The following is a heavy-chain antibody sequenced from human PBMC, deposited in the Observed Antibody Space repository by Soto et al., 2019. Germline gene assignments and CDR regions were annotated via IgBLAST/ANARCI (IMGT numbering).Heavy chain of an antibody. CDR3: ARHPDYRNNNFYYDMDV. J-gene: IGHJ6*02. Sequence: SETLSLTCIVSGGSISGYYWSWIRQPPGKGLEWIGYIFYSGSTNYNPSLKSRLTISVDTSKNQFSLKLTSVTAADSAVYYCARHPDYRNNNFYYDMDVWGQGTTVTVSS. CDR2: IFYSGST. V-gene: IGHV4-59*08. D-gene: IGHD4-4*01. CDR1: GGSISGYY.